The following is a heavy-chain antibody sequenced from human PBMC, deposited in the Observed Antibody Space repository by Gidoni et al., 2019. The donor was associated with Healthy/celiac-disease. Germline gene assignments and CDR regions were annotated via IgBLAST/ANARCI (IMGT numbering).Heavy chain of an antibody. D-gene: IGHD3-16*02. J-gene: IGHJ4*02. CDR2: ISYDGSNK. V-gene: IGHV3-30-3*01. Sequence: QVQLVESGGGVVQPGRSLRLSCAASGFTFSSYAMHWVRQAPGKGLEWVAVISYDGSNKYYADSVKGRFTISRDNSKNTLYLQMNSLRAEDTAVYYCARAKLGITFGGVIVPYYFDYWGQGTLVTVSS. CDR3: ARAKLGITFGGVIVPYYFDY. CDR1: GFTFSSYA.